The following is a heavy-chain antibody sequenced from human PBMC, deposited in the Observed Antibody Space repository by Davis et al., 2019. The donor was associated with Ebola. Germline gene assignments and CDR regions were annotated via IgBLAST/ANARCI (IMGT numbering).Heavy chain of an antibody. D-gene: IGHD2-21*01. CDR1: GASVSSGTYY. CDR2: VNHSGIT. V-gene: IGHV4-61*01. Sequence: MPSETLSLTCTVSGASVSSGTYYWNWIRQPPGKGLEWIGYVNHSGITNFDPSLNRRLTISLDTSKNQLSLEMSPVTPADTAMYYCARGLVVPVALLNHMDVWGEGTMVTVSS. CDR3: ARGLVVPVALLNHMDV. J-gene: IGHJ6*03.